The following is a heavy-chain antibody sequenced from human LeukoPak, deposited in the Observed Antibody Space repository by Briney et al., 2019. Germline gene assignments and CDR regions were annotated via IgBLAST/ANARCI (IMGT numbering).Heavy chain of an antibody. J-gene: IGHJ6*02. CDR3: ARDSLIAAAGYGMDV. Sequence: SETLSLTCTVSGGSISTFYWSWIRQSAGKGLEWIGRIYSSGSTNYDPSLKSRVTMSVDTSKNQFSLKLSSVTAADTAVYYCARDSLIAAAGYGMDVWGQGTTVTVSS. D-gene: IGHD6-13*01. CDR1: GGSISTFY. CDR2: IYSSGST. V-gene: IGHV4-4*07.